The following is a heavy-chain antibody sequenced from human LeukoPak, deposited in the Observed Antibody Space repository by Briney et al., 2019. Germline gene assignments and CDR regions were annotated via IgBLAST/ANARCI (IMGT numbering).Heavy chain of an antibody. CDR2: IYYSGSP. CDR3: ARDPGYSYGYGFDD. J-gene: IGHJ4*02. Sequence: SETLSLTCNVSGASISSYYWSWIRQPPGKGLEWIGYIYYSGSPKYNPSLKSRVTIAVDTSKNQLSLKVSSVTAADTAVYYCARDPGYSYGYGFDDWGQGTLVTVSS. D-gene: IGHD5-18*01. V-gene: IGHV4-59*01. CDR1: GASISSYY.